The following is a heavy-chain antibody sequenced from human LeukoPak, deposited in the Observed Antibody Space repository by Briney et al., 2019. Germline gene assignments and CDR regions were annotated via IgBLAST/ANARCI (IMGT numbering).Heavy chain of an antibody. CDR3: AKDTAMEEYYYYYYGLDV. CDR2: LSYDGSNK. V-gene: IGHV3-30*18. J-gene: IGHJ6*02. Sequence: PGGSLRLSCAASGFTFSSYGMHWVRQAPGKGLEWVAVLSYDGSNKYYADSVKGRFTISRDISKNTLYLQMNSLRAEDTAVYYCAKDTAMEEYYYYYYGLDVWGQGTTVTVSS. CDR1: GFTFSSYG. D-gene: IGHD5-18*01.